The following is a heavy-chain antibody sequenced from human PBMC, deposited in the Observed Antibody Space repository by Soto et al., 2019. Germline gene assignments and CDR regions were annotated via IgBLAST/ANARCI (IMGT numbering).Heavy chain of an antibody. J-gene: IGHJ4*02. V-gene: IGHV3-30*18. CDR2: ISYDGSNK. D-gene: IGHD3-10*01. CDR3: ANPRGFGGYFDY. Sequence: QVQLVESGGGVVQPGRSLRLSCAASGFTFSSYGMHWVRQAPGKGLEWVAVISYDGSNKYYADSVKGRFTISRDKSKNTLYLQMNSLRAEDTAVYYCANPRGFGGYFDYWGQGTLVTVSS. CDR1: GFTFSSYG.